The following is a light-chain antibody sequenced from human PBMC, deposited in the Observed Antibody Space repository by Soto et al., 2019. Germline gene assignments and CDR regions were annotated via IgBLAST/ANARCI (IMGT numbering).Light chain of an antibody. V-gene: IGLV2-11*01. CDR2: DVS. Sequence: QSALTQPRSMSGSPGQSVTISCTGTSSDVGGYDFVSWYQQHPGKAPKLIIYDVSQRPSGVPDRFSASKSGNTASLTISGLQAEDEADYYCCSYAGSYTLFGGGTKLTVL. J-gene: IGLJ2*01. CDR3: CSYAGSYTL. CDR1: SSDVGGYDF.